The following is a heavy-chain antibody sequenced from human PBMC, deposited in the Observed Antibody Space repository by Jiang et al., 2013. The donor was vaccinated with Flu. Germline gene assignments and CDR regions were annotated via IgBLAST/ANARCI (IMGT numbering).Heavy chain of an antibody. CDR3: ARKVAAAGSGLEWFDP. D-gene: IGHD6-13*01. CDR1: GGSITNRSYY. CDR2: IYYSGST. Sequence: SETLSLTCTVSGGSITNRSYYWGWIRQPPGKGLEWIGSIYYSGSTYYNPSLKSRVTISVDTSKNQFSLKLSSVTAADTAVYYCARKVAAAGSGLEWFDPVGPGNPGHRLL. V-gene: IGHV4-39*01. J-gene: IGHJ5*02.